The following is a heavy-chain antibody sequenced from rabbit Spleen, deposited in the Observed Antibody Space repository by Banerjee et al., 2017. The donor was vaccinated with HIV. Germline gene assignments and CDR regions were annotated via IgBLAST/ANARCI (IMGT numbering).Heavy chain of an antibody. D-gene: IGHD1-1*01. J-gene: IGHJ4*01. CDR2: IDPVFGIT. Sequence: QEQLVESGGGLVQPGGSLKLSCKASGFDFSSYGVSWVRQAPGKGLEWIGYIDPVFGITYYANWVNGRFTISRENAQNTVFLQMTSLTAADTATYFCAKDLTDVIGWNFGLWGPGTLVTVS. CDR3: AKDLTDVIGWNFGL. V-gene: IGHV1S47*01. CDR1: GFDFSSYG.